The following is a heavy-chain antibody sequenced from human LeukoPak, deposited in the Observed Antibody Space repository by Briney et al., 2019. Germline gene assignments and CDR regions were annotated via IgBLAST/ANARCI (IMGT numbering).Heavy chain of an antibody. CDR2: IIPILGIA. CDR1: GGTFSSYT. V-gene: IGHV1-69*04. J-gene: IGHJ6*02. D-gene: IGHD2-2*01. Sequence: GSSVTVSCKAPGGTFSSYTISWVRQAPGQGLEWMGWIIPILGIANYAQKFQGRVTITADKSTSTAYMELSSLRSEDTAVYYCARDYCSSTSCPRRYYHYYGMDVWGQGTTVTVSS. CDR3: ARDYCSSTSCPRRYYHYYGMDV.